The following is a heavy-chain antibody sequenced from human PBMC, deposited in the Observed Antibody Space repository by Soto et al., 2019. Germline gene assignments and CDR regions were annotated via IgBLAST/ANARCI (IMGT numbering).Heavy chain of an antibody. J-gene: IGHJ4*02. Sequence: ESGGGVVQPGRSLRLSCAASGFVFSNYGMHWVRQAPGKGLEWVAVISNDGNDEYYIDSVKGRFTISRDNSKNTLYLQMNTLNTEDTALYYCAKDIHSGRNRLGADYWGQGTLVTVPS. V-gene: IGHV3-30*18. D-gene: IGHD3-16*01. CDR2: ISNDGNDE. CDR1: GFVFSNYG. CDR3: AKDIHSGRNRLGADY.